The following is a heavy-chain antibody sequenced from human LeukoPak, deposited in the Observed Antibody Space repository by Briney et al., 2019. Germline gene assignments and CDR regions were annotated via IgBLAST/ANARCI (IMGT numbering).Heavy chain of an antibody. D-gene: IGHD3-10*01. CDR1: GFIFSDYY. J-gene: IGHJ4*02. CDR2: ISSSSSYT. V-gene: IGHV3-11*06. Sequence: GGSLRLSCAASGFIFSDYYMSWVRQAPGKGLEWISYISSSSSYTNYVGSVKGRFTTSRDTAKNSLYLQMNSLRAEDTAVYYCASPYGSGSYYKSYFDYWGQGTLVTVSS. CDR3: ASPYGSGSYYKSYFDY.